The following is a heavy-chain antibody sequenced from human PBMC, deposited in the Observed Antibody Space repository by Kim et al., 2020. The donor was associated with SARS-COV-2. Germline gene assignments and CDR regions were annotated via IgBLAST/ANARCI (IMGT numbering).Heavy chain of an antibody. D-gene: IGHD6-19*01. Sequence: QKFQGRVTITADESTSTAYMELSSLRSEDTAVYYCARSGGNIAVAGVFDYWGQGTLVTVSS. J-gene: IGHJ4*02. V-gene: IGHV1-69*01. CDR3: ARSGGNIAVAGVFDY.